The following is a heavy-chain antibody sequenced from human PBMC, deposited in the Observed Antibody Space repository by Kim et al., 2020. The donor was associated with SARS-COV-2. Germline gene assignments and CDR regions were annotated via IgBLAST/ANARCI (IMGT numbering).Heavy chain of an antibody. CDR1: GGSFSGYY. D-gene: IGHD3-3*01. CDR3: ARGFITIFGGVGWFDP. CDR2: INHSGST. V-gene: IGHV4-34*01. Sequence: SETLSLTCAVYGGSFSGYYWSWIRQPPGKGLEWIGEINHSGSTNYNPSLKSRVTISVDTSKNQFSLKLSSVTAADTAVYYCARGFITIFGGVGWFDPWGQGTLVTVSS. J-gene: IGHJ5*02.